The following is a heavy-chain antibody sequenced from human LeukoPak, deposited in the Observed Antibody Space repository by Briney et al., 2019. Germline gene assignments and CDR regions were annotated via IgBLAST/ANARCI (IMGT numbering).Heavy chain of an antibody. Sequence: SETLSLTCTVSGDSISSGASYWSWIRRPPGEGLEWIGYIYHSGTSYYNPSLRSRVGISVDTSKNQFSLNLRSVTDADTAVYYCARRDVATHRFDYWGQGALVTVSS. CDR2: IYHSGTS. CDR1: GDSISSGASY. J-gene: IGHJ4*02. V-gene: IGHV4-30-4*01. D-gene: IGHD5-12*01. CDR3: ARRDVATHRFDY.